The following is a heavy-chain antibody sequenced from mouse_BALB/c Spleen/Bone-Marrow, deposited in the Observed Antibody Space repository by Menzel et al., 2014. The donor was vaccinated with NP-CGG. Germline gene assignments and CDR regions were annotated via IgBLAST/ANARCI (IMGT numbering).Heavy chain of an antibody. V-gene: IGHV4-1*02. CDR3: ARLGYYGYFDY. CDR1: GFDFSRYW. D-gene: IGHD2-3*01. Sequence: DVQPQESGGGLVQPGGSLKLSCAASGFDFSRYWMSWVRQAPGKGLEWIGEINPDSSTINYTPSLKDKFIISRDNAKNTLYLQMSKVRSEDTALYYCARLGYYGYFDYWGQGTTLTVSS. CDR2: INPDSSTI. J-gene: IGHJ2*01.